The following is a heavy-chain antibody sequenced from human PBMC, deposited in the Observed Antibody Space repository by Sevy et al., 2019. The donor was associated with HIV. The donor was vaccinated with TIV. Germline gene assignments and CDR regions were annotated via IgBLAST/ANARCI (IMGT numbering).Heavy chain of an antibody. CDR2: FNPSDGTT. Sequence: ASVKVSCKASGDTFTSYYMHWVRQAPGQGLEWMGIFNPSDGTTNYAQKFQGRVTMTRDTSTNTLYMELSSLRFEDTAVYYCARDWSGYAQFDYWGQGTLVTVSS. CDR1: GDTFTSYY. CDR3: ARDWSGYAQFDY. V-gene: IGHV1-46*01. J-gene: IGHJ4*02. D-gene: IGHD2-2*01.